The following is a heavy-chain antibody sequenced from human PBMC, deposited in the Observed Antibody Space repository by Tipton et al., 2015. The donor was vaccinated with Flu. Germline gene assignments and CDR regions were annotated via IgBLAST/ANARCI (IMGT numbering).Heavy chain of an antibody. CDR1: GFTFSSYA. CDR2: ISGSGGIT. Sequence: GSLRLSCAASGFTFSSYALSWVRQAPGKGLEWVSAISGSGGITYYADSVKGRFTIARDNSKNTLFLQMNSLRAEDTALYYCAEGFVTRGAHFEYWGQGTLVTVSS. CDR3: AEGFVTRGAHFEY. V-gene: IGHV3-23*01. J-gene: IGHJ4*02. D-gene: IGHD1-26*01.